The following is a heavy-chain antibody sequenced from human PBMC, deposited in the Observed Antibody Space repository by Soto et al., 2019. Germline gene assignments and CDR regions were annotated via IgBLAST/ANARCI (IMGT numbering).Heavy chain of an antibody. CDR1: GDNFSKYG. D-gene: IGHD3-22*01. CDR2: IIPLFGTP. V-gene: IGHV1-69*01. J-gene: IGHJ6*02. Sequence: QVQLVQSGAEVKKPGSSVTVSCKASGDNFSKYGFSWVRQAPGQGLEWMGGIIPLFGTPDYAQRFQDRVTISADVSTTILYMELSSLRDEDTGVYYCALSWPRGTMIVVERENFGMDVCGQGTAVTVSS. CDR3: ALSWPRGTMIVVERENFGMDV.